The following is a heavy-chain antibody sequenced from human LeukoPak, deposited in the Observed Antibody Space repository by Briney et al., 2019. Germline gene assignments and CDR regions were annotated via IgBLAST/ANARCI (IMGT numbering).Heavy chain of an antibody. CDR3: ARDYGDYVDY. CDR2: IYYSGST. V-gene: IGHV4-39*07. J-gene: IGHJ4*02. D-gene: IGHD4-17*01. Sequence: SETLSLTCTVSGGSISSSIYYWGWIRQSPGKGLEWIGSIYYSGSTYYNPSLKSRVTISVDTSKNQFSLKLSSVTAADTAVYYCARDYGDYVDYWGQGTLVTVSS. CDR1: GGSISSSIYY.